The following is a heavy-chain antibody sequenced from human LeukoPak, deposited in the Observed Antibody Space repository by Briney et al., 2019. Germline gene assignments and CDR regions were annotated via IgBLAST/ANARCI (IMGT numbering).Heavy chain of an antibody. J-gene: IGHJ4*02. CDR3: ARLPYCGGDCYDAFDY. CDR1: GYSFTSYW. D-gene: IGHD2-21*02. Sequence: GESLKISCKGSGYSFTSYWIGWVRQMPGKGLEWMGIIYPGDSDTRYSPSFQGQVTISADKSISTAYLQWGSLKASDTAMYYCARLPYCGGDCYDAFDYRGQGTLVTVSS. V-gene: IGHV5-51*01. CDR2: IYPGDSDT.